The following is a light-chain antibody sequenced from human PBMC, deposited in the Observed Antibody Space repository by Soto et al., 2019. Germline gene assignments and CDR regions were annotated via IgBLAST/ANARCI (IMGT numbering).Light chain of an antibody. CDR1: SSDVGGYNY. CDR2: DVT. CDR3: SSYTSSSTPLV. Sequence: QSVLTQPASVSGSPGQSITISCTGTSSDVGGYNYVSWYQRHPGKAPKLMIYDVTNRPSGVSNRFSGSKSGNTASLTISGLQAEDEADYYCSSYTSSSTPLVFGGGTKLTVL. J-gene: IGLJ3*02. V-gene: IGLV2-14*01.